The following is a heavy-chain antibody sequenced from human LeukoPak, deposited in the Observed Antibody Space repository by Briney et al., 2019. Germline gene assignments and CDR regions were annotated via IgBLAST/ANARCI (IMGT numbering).Heavy chain of an antibody. D-gene: IGHD3-22*01. CDR2: IRSKANSYAT. CDR3: TRGYYYDSSGYPKDY. CDR1: GFTFSGSA. J-gene: IGHJ4*02. V-gene: IGHV3-73*01. Sequence: GGSLRLSCAASGFTFSGSAMHWVRQASGKGLEWVGRIRSKANSYATAYAASVKGRFTISRDDSKNTAYLQMNSLKTEDTAVYYCTRGYYYDSSGYPKDYWGQGTPVTVSS.